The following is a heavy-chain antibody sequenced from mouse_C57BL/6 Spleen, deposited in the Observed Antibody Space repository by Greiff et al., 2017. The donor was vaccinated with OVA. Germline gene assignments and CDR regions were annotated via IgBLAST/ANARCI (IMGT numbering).Heavy chain of an antibody. D-gene: IGHD2-3*01. CDR3: TRRIGDGYPFDY. V-gene: IGHV1-15*01. CDR2: IDPETGGT. J-gene: IGHJ2*01. Sequence: QVQLQQSGAELVRPGASVTLSCKASGYTFTDYEMHWVKQTPVHGLEWIGAIDPETGGTAYNQKFKGKAILTADKSSSTAYMELRSLTSEDSAVYYCTRRIGDGYPFDYWGQGTTLTVSS. CDR1: GYTFTDYE.